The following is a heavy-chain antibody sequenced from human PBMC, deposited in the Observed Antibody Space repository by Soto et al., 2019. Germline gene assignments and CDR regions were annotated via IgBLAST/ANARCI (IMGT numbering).Heavy chain of an antibody. CDR3: ASPVLWFGDDG. CDR1: GFTFSDYY. CDR2: ISSSSSYT. J-gene: IGHJ4*02. V-gene: IGHV3-11*05. Sequence: QVQLVESGGGLVKPGGSLRLSCAVSGFTFSDYYMSWIRQAPGKGLEWVSYISSSSSYTNYADSVKGRFTISRDNAKNSLYLQMNSLRAEDTAVYYCASPVLWFGDDGWGQGTLVTVSS. D-gene: IGHD3-10*01.